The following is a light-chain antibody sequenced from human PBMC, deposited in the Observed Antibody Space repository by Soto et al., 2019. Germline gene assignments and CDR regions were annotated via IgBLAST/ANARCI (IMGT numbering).Light chain of an antibody. CDR1: QSVTTN. Sequence: EVVMTQSPATLSVSPGERVTLSFRASQSVTTNLAWYQHKPGQSPRLLISGASTGASGIPPRFSGSGSGTDFTLTISSLQPEDFATYYCQQSYSAPRTFGQGTKVDIK. V-gene: IGKV3-15*01. CDR2: GAS. J-gene: IGKJ1*01. CDR3: QQSYSAPRT.